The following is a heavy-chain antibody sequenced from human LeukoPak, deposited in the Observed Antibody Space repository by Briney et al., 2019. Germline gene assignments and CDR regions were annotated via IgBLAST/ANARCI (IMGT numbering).Heavy chain of an antibody. D-gene: IGHD7-27*01. Sequence: SETLSLTCTVSGGSISSGGYYWSCIRQHPGKGLEWIGYIYYSGSTYYNPSLKSRVTISVDTSKNQFSLKLSPVTAADTAVYYCSGPGDAPYYSDYWGEGSLVTASS. V-gene: IGHV4-31*03. CDR3: SGPGDAPYYSDY. CDR1: GGSISSGGYY. J-gene: IGHJ4*02. CDR2: IYYSGST.